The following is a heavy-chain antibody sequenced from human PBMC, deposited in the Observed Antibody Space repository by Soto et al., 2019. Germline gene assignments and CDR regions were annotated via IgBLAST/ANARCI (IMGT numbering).Heavy chain of an antibody. Sequence: QVHLEESGGGVVQPGRSLRLSCAASGFSFSTYGMHWVRQAPGKGLEWVAVISHDGGNEYYADSVKGRFTISRDSSKNTIYLQMNTVRAEDTAVYYCAKDPSSVYTRGYGDFWGLGTLVTVSS. V-gene: IGHV3-30*18. D-gene: IGHD6-19*01. CDR3: AKDPSSVYTRGYGDF. J-gene: IGHJ2*01. CDR1: GFSFSTYG. CDR2: ISHDGGNE.